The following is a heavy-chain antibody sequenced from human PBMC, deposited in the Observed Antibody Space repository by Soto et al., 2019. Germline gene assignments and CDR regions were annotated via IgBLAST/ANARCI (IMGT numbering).Heavy chain of an antibody. Sequence: EVQLVESGGGLVKPGGSLRLSCAASGFTFSSYSMNWVRQAPGKGLEWVSSISSSSSYIYYADSVKGRFTISRDNAKDSLYLQMNRLRAEDTAVYYCARIIGYGYHSYGRDVWGQGTTVTVSS. J-gene: IGHJ6*02. V-gene: IGHV3-21*01. D-gene: IGHD5-18*01. CDR3: ARIIGYGYHSYGRDV. CDR2: ISSSSSYI. CDR1: GFTFSSYS.